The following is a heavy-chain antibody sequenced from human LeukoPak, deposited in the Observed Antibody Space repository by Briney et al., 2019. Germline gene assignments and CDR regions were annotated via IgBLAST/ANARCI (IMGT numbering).Heavy chain of an antibody. CDR3: ARQTGSGLFVLP. Sequence: PSETLSLTCTVSGVSISSSYSYWGWIRQPPGMGLEWVGSIYYTGNTYYNASLKSQVSISIDTSKNQFSLKLTSVTAADTAVYYCARQTGSGLFVLPGGQGTLVTVSS. CDR2: IYYTGNT. CDR1: GVSISSSYSY. J-gene: IGHJ4*02. D-gene: IGHD3-16*02. V-gene: IGHV4-39*01.